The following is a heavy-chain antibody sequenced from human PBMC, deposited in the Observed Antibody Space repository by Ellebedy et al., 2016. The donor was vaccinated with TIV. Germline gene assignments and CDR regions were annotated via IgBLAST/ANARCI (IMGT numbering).Heavy chain of an antibody. V-gene: IGHV4-59*01. J-gene: IGHJ6*02. Sequence: SETLSLTCAVYGGSFSGYYWSWIRQPPGKGLEWIGYIHYSGNTNYNPSLKSRVTISLDTSKNQFSLKLSSVTAADTAVYYCARDRVNILLEPSAMDYRYGLDVWGQGTTVTVSS. CDR2: IHYSGNT. D-gene: IGHD2-2*01. CDR1: GGSFSGYY. CDR3: ARDRVNILLEPSAMDYRYGLDV.